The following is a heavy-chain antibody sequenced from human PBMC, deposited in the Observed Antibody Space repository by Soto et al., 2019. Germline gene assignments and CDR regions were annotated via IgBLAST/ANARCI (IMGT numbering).Heavy chain of an antibody. J-gene: IGHJ4*02. CDR2: IDPDSGET. CDR3: ARGGELAGWMPFDS. D-gene: IGHD6-19*01. V-gene: IGHV1-2*02. CDR1: GYIFTGYY. Sequence: QVRLVQSGAEVKKPGASVKISCKASGYIFTGYYLNWVRQAPGRGLEWVGRIDPDSGETDSSEKYYGRLTLTRDTAIDTAYMEMTRLTLDDTAIYYCARGGELAGWMPFDSWGQGTLVTVSS.